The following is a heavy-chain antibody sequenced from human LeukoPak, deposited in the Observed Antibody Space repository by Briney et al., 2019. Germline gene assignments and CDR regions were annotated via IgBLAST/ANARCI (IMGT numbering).Heavy chain of an antibody. V-gene: IGHV4-59*01. J-gene: IGHJ4*02. CDR1: GDAISGYY. Sequence: SETLSLTCSVSGDAISGYYWSWIRQSPGQGLEWIGYVYYSGSTSYNPPLKSRAAISIDTSKNQFSLNLTSVTAADTAVYYCASGWLRYYYFDTWGQGTLVTVSS. CDR2: VYYSGST. CDR3: ASGWLRYYYFDT. D-gene: IGHD2-21*01.